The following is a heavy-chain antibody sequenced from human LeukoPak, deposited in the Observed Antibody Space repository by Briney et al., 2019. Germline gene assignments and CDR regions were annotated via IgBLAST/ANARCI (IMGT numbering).Heavy chain of an antibody. CDR1: GGSISSSSYY. V-gene: IGHV4-39*01. CDR2: IYYSGST. D-gene: IGHD4-17*01. Sequence: PSETLSLTCTVSGGSISSSSYYWGWIRQPPGKGLEWIGSIYYSGSTYYNPSLKSRVTISVDTSKNQFSLKLSSMTAADTAVYYCARPESDYGDYLLPVDWGQGTLVTVSS. CDR3: ARPESDYGDYLLPVD. J-gene: IGHJ4*02.